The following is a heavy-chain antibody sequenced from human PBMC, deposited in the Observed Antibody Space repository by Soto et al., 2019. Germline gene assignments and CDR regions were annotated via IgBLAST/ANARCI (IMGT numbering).Heavy chain of an antibody. V-gene: IGHV3-33*01. D-gene: IGHD3-16*02. CDR3: AREGMITVGGVIDQQFDY. CDR2: IWYDGSNK. J-gene: IGHJ4*02. CDR1: GFTFSSYG. Sequence: QVQLVESGGGVVQPGRAPRLSCAASGFTFSSYGMHWVRQAPGKGLGWGAVIWYDGSNKYYADSVKGLFTISRCNSEKPLYVQMDGRRGDETAVYYCAREGMITVGGVIDQQFDYWGQGTLVTVSS.